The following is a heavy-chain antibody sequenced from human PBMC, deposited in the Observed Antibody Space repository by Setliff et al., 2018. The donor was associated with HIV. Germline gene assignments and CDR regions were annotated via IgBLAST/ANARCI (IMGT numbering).Heavy chain of an antibody. CDR2: IFYSGST. V-gene: IGHV4-39*07. CDR1: GGSISSSSYY. Sequence: PSETLSLTCTVSGGSISSSSYYWVWIRQPPGKGLEWIGSIFYSGSTDYNPSLKSRVTISMETSKTHFSLTLSSVTAADTAVYYCARAVAASATSVVDYWGQGIQVTVSS. CDR3: ARAVAASATSVVDY. D-gene: IGHD6-13*01. J-gene: IGHJ4*02.